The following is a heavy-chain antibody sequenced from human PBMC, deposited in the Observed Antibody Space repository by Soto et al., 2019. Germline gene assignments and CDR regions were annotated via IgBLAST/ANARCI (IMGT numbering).Heavy chain of an antibody. CDR2: IYHSGST. D-gene: IGHD3-22*01. CDR3: ARGWVYYDSSGYYEPYYYYYGMYV. J-gene: IGHJ6*02. CDR1: CGSISSSNW. V-gene: IGHV4-4*02. Sequence: SETLSLTCAVSCGSISSSNWWSWVRHPPGKGLEWIGEIYHSGSTNYNPSLKSRVTISVDKSKNQFSLKLSSVTAADTAVYYCARGWVYYDSSGYYEPYYYYYGMYVWGQGTTVTVS.